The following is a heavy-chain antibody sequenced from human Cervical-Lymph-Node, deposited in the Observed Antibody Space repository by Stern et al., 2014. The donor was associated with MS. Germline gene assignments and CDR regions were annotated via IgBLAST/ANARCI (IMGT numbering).Heavy chain of an antibody. Sequence: VQLVESGPGLVKPSQTLSLTCTVSGGSISSSGYYWSWIRQPADKGLEWIGRIHDSGSTYYNPSLKTRVTLSMETAKNQFSLKLPSGTAADTAVYYCATTRWDLFTWNWFDPWGQGTLVTVSS. CDR1: GGSISSSGYY. D-gene: IGHD1-26*01. J-gene: IGHJ5*02. CDR2: IHDSGST. CDR3: ATTRWDLFTWNWFDP. V-gene: IGHV4-61*02.